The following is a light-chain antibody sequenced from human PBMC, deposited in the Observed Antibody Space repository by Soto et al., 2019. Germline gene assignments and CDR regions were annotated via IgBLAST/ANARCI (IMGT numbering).Light chain of an antibody. V-gene: IGLV2-14*01. CDR3: SSYTTNNTPHYV. J-gene: IGLJ1*01. CDR2: EVR. Sequence: ALTQPASVSGSPGQSITISCTGTSSDINDYNYVSWYQQHPGKAPKVLIFEVRNRPSGVSDRFSGSKSGTTASLTISGLQAEDEADYYCSSYTTNNTPHYVFGTGTKVTVL. CDR1: SSDINDYNY.